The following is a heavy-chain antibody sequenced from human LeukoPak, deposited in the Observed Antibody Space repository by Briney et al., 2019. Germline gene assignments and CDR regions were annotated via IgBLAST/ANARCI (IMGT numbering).Heavy chain of an antibody. V-gene: IGHV4-59*01. D-gene: IGHD2-2*01. CDR1: VDSIRSYY. CDR2: VYYTGSS. J-gene: IGHJ4*02. Sequence: PSETLSLTCAVPVDSIRSYYWNWIRQSPGKGLEWIGYVYYTGSSNYYPSLRGRVTMSVDMSRSQVSLTLRSVRDADTAVYYCAGSSKWYFFEFWGQGTRVTVSS. CDR3: AGSSKWYFFEF.